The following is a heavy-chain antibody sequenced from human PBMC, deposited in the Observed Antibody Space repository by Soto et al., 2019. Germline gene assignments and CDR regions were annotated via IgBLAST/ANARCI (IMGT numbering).Heavy chain of an antibody. CDR3: ASKRAVAGYYYYYGMDV. J-gene: IGHJ6*02. CDR1: GYTFTSYG. Sequence: ASVKVSCKASGYTFTSYGISRVRQAPGQGLEWMGWISAYNGNTNYAQKLQGRVTMTTDTSTSTAYMELRSLRSDDTAVYYCASKRAVAGYYYYYGMDVWGQGTTVTVSS. V-gene: IGHV1-18*01. CDR2: ISAYNGNT. D-gene: IGHD6-19*01.